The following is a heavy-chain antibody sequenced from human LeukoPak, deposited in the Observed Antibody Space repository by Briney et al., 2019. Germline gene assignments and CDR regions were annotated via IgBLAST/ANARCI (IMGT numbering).Heavy chain of an antibody. CDR3: ARDPGRIEGSGWPTTFDY. CDR1: GYTFTSYY. J-gene: IGHJ4*02. Sequence: ASVKVSCKASGYTFTSYYMHWVRQAPGLGLEWMGIINPSGGSTSYAQKFQGRVTMTRDTSTSTVYMELSSLRSEDTAVYYCARDPGRIEGSGWPTTFDYWGQGTLVTVSS. CDR2: INPSGGST. D-gene: IGHD6-19*01. V-gene: IGHV1-46*01.